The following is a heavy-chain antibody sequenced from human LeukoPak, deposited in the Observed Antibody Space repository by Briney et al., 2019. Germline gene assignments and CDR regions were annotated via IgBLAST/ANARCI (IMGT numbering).Heavy chain of an antibody. Sequence: SVKVSCKASGYTFTSYGISWVRQAPGQGLEWMGGIIPIFGTANYAQKFQGRVTITADKSTSTAYMELSSLRSEDTAVYYCARETTVTTERAFDIWGQGTMVTVSS. CDR2: IIPIFGTA. CDR1: GYTFTSYG. V-gene: IGHV1-69*06. J-gene: IGHJ3*02. D-gene: IGHD4-17*01. CDR3: ARETTVTTERAFDI.